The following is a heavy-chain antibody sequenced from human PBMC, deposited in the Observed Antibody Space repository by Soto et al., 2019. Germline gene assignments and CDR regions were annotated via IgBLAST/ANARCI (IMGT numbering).Heavy chain of an antibody. CDR3: ARGRYCINGRCFPNWLDS. V-gene: IGHV4-30-4*01. Sequence: SETLSLTCSVSGDSISTVDYFWAWIRQPPGQALEYIGYIYKSATTYYNPSFESRVAISLGTSKSQFSLNVTSVTAADTAVYFCARGRYCINGRCFPNWLDSWGQGTLVTVSS. J-gene: IGHJ5*01. CDR2: IYKSATT. D-gene: IGHD2-8*01. CDR1: GDSISTVDYF.